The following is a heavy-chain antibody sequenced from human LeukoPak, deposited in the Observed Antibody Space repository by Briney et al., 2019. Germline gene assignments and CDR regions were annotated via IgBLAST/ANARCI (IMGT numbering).Heavy chain of an antibody. CDR3: ARAPYYYDSSGYYYNRVVDY. Sequence: ASVKVSCKASGYTFTSYDINWVRQATGQGLEWMGWMNPNSGNTGYAQKFQGRVTMTRNTSISTAYMELSSLRSEDTAVYYCARAPYYYDSSGYYYNRVVDYWGQGTLVTVSS. V-gene: IGHV1-8*01. D-gene: IGHD3-22*01. J-gene: IGHJ4*02. CDR1: GYTFTSYD. CDR2: MNPNSGNT.